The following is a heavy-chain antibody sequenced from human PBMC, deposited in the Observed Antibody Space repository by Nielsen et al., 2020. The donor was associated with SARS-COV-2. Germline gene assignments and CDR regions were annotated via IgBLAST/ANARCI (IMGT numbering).Heavy chain of an antibody. Sequence: GESLKISCAASGFTFSSYGMHWVRQAPGKGLEWVSSISSSSSYIYYADSVKGRFTISRDNAKNSLYLQMNSLRAEDTAVYYCAREVPFDYWGQGTLVTVSS. J-gene: IGHJ4*02. CDR3: AREVPFDY. CDR2: ISSSSSYI. V-gene: IGHV3-21*01. CDR1: GFTFSSYG.